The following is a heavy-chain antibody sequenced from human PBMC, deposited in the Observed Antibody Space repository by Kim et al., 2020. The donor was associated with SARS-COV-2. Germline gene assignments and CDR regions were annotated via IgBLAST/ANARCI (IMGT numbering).Heavy chain of an antibody. V-gene: IGHV1-18*01. D-gene: IGHD4-17*01. CDR2: ISAYNGNT. J-gene: IGHJ6*02. CDR3: ARDRNAGALTTGSYDPIGYYGMDV. Sequence: ASVKVSCKASGYTFASYGISWVRQAPGQGLEWMGWISAYNGNTNYAQKLQGRVTMTTDTSTSTAYMELRSLRSDDTAVYYCARDRNAGALTTGSYDPIGYYGMDVWGQGTTVTVSS. CDR1: GYTFASYG.